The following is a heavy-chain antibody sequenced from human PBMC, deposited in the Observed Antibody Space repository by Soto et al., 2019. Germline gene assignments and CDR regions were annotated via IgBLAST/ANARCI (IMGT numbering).Heavy chain of an antibody. CDR2: INPNSGGT. CDR1: GYTFTGYY. Sequence: ASVRVSCKASGYTFTGYYMHWVRQAPGQGLEWMGWINPNSGGTNYAQKFQGWVTMTRDTSISTAYMELSRLRSDDTAVYYCARLNYYDSSGHAFDIWGQGTTVTVSS. V-gene: IGHV1-2*04. CDR3: ARLNYYDSSGHAFDI. D-gene: IGHD3-22*01. J-gene: IGHJ3*02.